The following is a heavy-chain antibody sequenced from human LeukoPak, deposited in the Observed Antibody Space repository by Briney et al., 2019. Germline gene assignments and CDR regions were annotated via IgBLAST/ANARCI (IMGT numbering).Heavy chain of an antibody. J-gene: IGHJ6*02. CDR3: AKDRLDGYSYGYYYYGMDV. V-gene: IGHV3-30*18. CDR1: GFTFSSYG. CDR2: ISYDGSNK. D-gene: IGHD5-18*01. Sequence: GGSLRLSCAASGFTFSSYGMHWVRQAPGKGLEWVAVISYDGSNKYYADSVKGRFTISRDNSKNTLYLQMNSLRAEDTAVYYCAKDRLDGYSYGYYYYGMDVWGQGTTVTVSS.